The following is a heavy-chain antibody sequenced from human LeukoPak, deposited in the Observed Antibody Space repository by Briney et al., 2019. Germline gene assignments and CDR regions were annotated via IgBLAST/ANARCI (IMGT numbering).Heavy chain of an antibody. J-gene: IGHJ6*03. V-gene: IGHV1-2*02. CDR2: INPNSGGT. CDR3: ARDSDRGSGWYVVYYYMDV. CDR1: GYTFTGYY. Sequence: GASVKVSCKASGYTFTGYYMHWVRQAPGQGLEWMGWINPNSGGTNYAQKFQGRVTMTRDTSISTAYMELSRLRSDDTAVYYCARDSDRGSGWYVVYYYMDVWGTGNTVTVSS. D-gene: IGHD6-19*01.